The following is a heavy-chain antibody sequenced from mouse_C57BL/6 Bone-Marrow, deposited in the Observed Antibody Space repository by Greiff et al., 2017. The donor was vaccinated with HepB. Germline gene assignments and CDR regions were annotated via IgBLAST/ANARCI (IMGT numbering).Heavy chain of an antibody. CDR3: ARMRLRGYAMDY. CDR1: GFTFSDYG. V-gene: IGHV5-17*01. CDR2: ISSGSSTI. Sequence: EVKLEESGGGLVKPGGSLKLSCAASGFTFSDYGMHWVRQAPEKGLEWVAYISSGSSTIYYADTVKGRFTISRDNAKNTLFLQMTSLRSEDTAMYYCARMRLRGYAMDYWGQGTSVTVSS. D-gene: IGHD2-4*01. J-gene: IGHJ4*01.